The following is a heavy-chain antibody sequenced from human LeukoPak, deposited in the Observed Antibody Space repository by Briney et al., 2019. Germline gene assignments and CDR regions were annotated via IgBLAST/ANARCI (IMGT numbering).Heavy chain of an antibody. CDR2: VWYDGSNG. J-gene: IGHJ4*02. CDR1: GFTFSSYG. V-gene: IGHV3-33*01. Sequence: GGSLRLSCAASGFTFSSYGMHWVRQAPGKGLEWVAVVWYDGSNGYYGDSVKGRFTISRDNSKNTLDLQMNRPGAEDTAGYYCARAGDKTKVTRGGSEFWGQGKLVTVSS. CDR3: ARAGDKTKVTRGGSEF. D-gene: IGHD4-17*01.